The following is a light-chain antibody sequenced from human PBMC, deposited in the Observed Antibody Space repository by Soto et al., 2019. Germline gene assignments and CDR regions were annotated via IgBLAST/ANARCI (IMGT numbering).Light chain of an antibody. V-gene: IGKV1-5*01. J-gene: IGKJ1*01. CDR3: QQYENYWT. Sequence: DIQMTQSPSTLSATAGDRVTITGRASQSISSWLAWYQHKPGKAPKLLIYDASNLDSGVTSRFSGSGSGTEFSLTISNLQPDDCATYYCQQYENYWTFGQGTRVEIK. CDR2: DAS. CDR1: QSISSW.